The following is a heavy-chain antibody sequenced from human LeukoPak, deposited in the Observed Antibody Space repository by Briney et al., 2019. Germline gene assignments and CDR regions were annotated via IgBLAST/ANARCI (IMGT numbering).Heavy chain of an antibody. Sequence: PSETLSLTCSVSGGSISSSGHYWGWVRQPPGNVQEWIGSIFHSGDTYYNPSLESRVTISVDTSNNHFSLRLTSVTAADTAVYYCARVVYANYYYMDVWGKGTTVTVSS. CDR2: IFHSGDT. V-gene: IGHV4-39*07. CDR3: ARVVYANYYYMDV. CDR1: GGSISSSGHY. D-gene: IGHD2-8*01. J-gene: IGHJ6*03.